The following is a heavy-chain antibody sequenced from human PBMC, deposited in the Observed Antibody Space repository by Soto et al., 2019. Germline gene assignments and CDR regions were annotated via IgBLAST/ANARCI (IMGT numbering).Heavy chain of an antibody. J-gene: IGHJ6*02. D-gene: IGHD6-25*01. CDR2: INPSDGNT. CDR3: VRNLEQRLPKHYYYYGMDV. Sequence: ASVKVSCKAFRYTFTSYGIHCVRQAPGQRLEWMGIINPSDGNTKYSQKCQGRVTITRDTSTSTVYMELSSLRSEDTAVYYCVRNLEQRLPKHYYYYGMDVWGQGTTVTVSS. CDR1: RYTFTSYG. V-gene: IGHV1-3*01.